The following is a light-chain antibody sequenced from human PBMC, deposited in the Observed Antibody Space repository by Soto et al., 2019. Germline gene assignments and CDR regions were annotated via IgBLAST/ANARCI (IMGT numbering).Light chain of an antibody. V-gene: IGKV3-20*01. CDR1: QSVSSSY. CDR3: QQYNNWPYS. CDR2: GAS. J-gene: IGKJ1*01. Sequence: EIVLTQSPGTLSLSPGERATLSCRARQSVSSSYLAWYQQKPGQAPRLLIYGASSRATGIPARFSGSGSGTDFTLTISGLQSDDSAVYFCQQYNNWPYSFGQGTKV.